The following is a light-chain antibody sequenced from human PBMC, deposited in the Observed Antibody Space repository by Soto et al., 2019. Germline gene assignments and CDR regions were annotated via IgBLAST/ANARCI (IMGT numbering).Light chain of an antibody. V-gene: IGLV2-23*01. CDR2: EGT. Sequence: QSVLTQPASVSGSPGQSITISCTGTSSDVGSYNLVSWYQQHPGKAPKLIIYEGTKRPSGVSNRFSGSKSGNTASLTISGLQAEDEDDYSCCSYAGRSTYYVFGTGTKVTVL. J-gene: IGLJ1*01. CDR3: CSYAGRSTYYV. CDR1: SSDVGSYNL.